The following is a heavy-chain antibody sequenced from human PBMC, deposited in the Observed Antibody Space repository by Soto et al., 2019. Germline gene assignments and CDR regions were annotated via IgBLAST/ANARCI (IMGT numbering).Heavy chain of an antibody. CDR3: ARVVIDFWSGYSFDY. CDR2: INSDGSST. CDR1: GFTFISYW. D-gene: IGHD3-3*01. Sequence: WGSLRLSCAASGFTFISYWIHFFRQAPLKGLVWVSRINSDGSSTSYADSVKGRFTISRDNAKNTLYLQMNSLRAEDTAVYYCARVVIDFWSGYSFDYWGQGTLVTVSS. V-gene: IGHV3-74*01. J-gene: IGHJ4*02.